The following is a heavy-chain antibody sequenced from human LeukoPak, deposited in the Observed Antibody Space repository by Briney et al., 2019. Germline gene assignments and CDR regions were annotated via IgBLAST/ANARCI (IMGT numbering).Heavy chain of an antibody. CDR3: ARAGGYGSIDY. V-gene: IGHV4-39*07. Sequence: SETLSLTCNVSGASMSNYYWVWIRQPPGKGLEWIGSIYHSGTTYSGSTYYNPSLKSRVTISLDTSKNQFSLKVGSMTAAVTAVYYCARAGGYGSIDYWGQGTMVTVSS. CDR1: GASMSNYY. D-gene: IGHD3-10*01. CDR2: IYHSGTTYSGST. J-gene: IGHJ4*02.